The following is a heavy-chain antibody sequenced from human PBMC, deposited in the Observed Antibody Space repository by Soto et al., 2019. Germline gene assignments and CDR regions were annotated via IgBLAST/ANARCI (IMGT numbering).Heavy chain of an antibody. D-gene: IGHD3-10*01. J-gene: IGHJ4*02. CDR2: ISAYNGNP. V-gene: IGHV1-18*01. CDR3: AXGGTPIDY. CDR1: GYTFTXFG. Sequence: QVQLVQSGAEVKKPGASVKVSCKASGYTFTXFGXXXXXXXXGQGLEWRGWISAYNGNPNYGQNFQGRVTMTTNTXTXXAXXXXXXXXXXXXAXYYCAXGGTPIDYWGQGTLVTVSS.